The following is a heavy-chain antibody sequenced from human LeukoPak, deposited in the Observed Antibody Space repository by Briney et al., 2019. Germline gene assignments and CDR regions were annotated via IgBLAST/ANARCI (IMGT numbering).Heavy chain of an antibody. CDR3: ARSRGGHFQRWASFFDY. V-gene: IGHV5-51*01. J-gene: IGHJ4*02. CDR2: IYPGDSDT. D-gene: IGHD3-3*02. CDR1: GYSFTSYW. Sequence: GESLKISCKGSGYSFTSYWIGWVRQMPGKGLEWMGIIYPGDSDTRYSPSFQGQVTISADKSISTAYLQWSSLEASDTAMYYCARSRGGHFQRWASFFDYWGRGTLVTVSS.